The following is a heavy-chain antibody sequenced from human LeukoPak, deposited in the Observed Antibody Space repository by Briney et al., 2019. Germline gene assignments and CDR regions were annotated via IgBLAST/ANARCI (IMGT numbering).Heavy chain of an antibody. D-gene: IGHD6-13*01. CDR1: GLTFIDAY. CDR3: ARVGTIVAAGSPDY. Sequence: GGSLRLSCAVSGLTFIDAYMTWVRQAPGRALEWVGLIKSTPDGGTTHYAAPVRGRFTVSRDDSKNTLFLQMNSLKTEDTAVYYCARVGTIVAAGSPDYWGQGTLVTVSS. CDR2: IKSTPDGGTT. J-gene: IGHJ4*02. V-gene: IGHV3-15*01.